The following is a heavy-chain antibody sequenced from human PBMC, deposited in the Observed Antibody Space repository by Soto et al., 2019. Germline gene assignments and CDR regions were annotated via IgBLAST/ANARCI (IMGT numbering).Heavy chain of an antibody. J-gene: IGHJ5*02. V-gene: IGHV3-74*01. CDR2: ITSDGKSK. CDR3: ARESGDWPLNWFDP. CDR1: GFNFSNHW. Sequence: VHLVESGGGLVQPGGSLRLSCAASGFNFSNHWMHWVRQRPGEGLVWVSRITSDGKSKAYAESVKGRFAISSDNAKNTLYLQMNGLTAEDTAVYYCARESGDWPLNWFDPWGQGTLVTVSS. D-gene: IGHD2-21*02.